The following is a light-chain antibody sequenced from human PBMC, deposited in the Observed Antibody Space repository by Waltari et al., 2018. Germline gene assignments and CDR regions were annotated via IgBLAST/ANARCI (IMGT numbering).Light chain of an antibody. CDR3: QQRRNWPT. V-gene: IGKV3-11*01. Sequence: EIVLTQSPATLSLSPGERATLSCRASQSVSTFLAWYQQKPGQSPRLLIYEVSFRATGIPIRLSGSGSETDFTLTISSLEPEDFAVYYCQQRRNWPTFGGGTKVEVK. CDR1: QSVSTF. J-gene: IGKJ4*01. CDR2: EVS.